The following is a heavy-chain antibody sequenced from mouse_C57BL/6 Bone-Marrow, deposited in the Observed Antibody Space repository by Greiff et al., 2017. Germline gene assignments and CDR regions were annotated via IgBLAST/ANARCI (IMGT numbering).Heavy chain of an antibody. J-gene: IGHJ2*01. D-gene: IGHD1-1*01. CDR3: AREGYYGSSPFDY. Sequence: DVKLQESGPGLVKPSQSLSLTCSVTGYSITSGYYWNWIRQFPGNKLEWMGYLSYDGSNNYNPSLKNRISLTRDTSKNQFFLKLNSVTTEDTATYYCAREGYYGSSPFDYWGQGTTLTVSS. CDR2: LSYDGSN. V-gene: IGHV3-6*01. CDR1: GYSITSGYY.